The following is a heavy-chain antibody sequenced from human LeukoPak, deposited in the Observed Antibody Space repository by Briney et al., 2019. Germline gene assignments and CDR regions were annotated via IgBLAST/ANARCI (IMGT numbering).Heavy chain of an antibody. Sequence: ASVKVSCKASGYTFTSYDIHWVRQATGQGLEWMGWMSSNSDITGYAQRFQGRVTMTSDTSMSTAYTELSSLRSEDTAVYYCARPRSAYYDSSGFYIWGQGTLVTVSS. CDR3: ARPRSAYYDSSGFYI. J-gene: IGHJ4*02. D-gene: IGHD3-22*01. CDR2: MSSNSDIT. CDR1: GYTFTSYD. V-gene: IGHV1-8*01.